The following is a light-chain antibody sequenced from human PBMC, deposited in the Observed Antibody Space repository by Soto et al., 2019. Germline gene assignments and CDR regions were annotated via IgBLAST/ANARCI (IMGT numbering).Light chain of an antibody. J-gene: IGLJ2*01. CDR1: SNDIGDYNY. CDR3: SSYTTSSTLSVV. Sequence: QLVLTQPASVSGSPGQSITISCTGTSNDIGDYNYVSWYQQHPGKAPKLMIYAVSNRPSGVSNRFSGSKSGNTASLTISGLQAEDEAAYYCSSYTTSSTLSVVFGGGTQLTVL. CDR2: AVS. V-gene: IGLV2-14*01.